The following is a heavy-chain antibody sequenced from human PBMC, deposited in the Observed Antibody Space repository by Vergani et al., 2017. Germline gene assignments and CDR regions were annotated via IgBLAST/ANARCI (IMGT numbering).Heavy chain of an antibody. J-gene: IGHJ3*01. CDR3: TKGSVYYHDSAGHGYDPYTGFDL. D-gene: IGHD5-12*01. CDR2: ISWNSGAV. V-gene: IGHV3-9*01. CDR1: GITFWKFG. Sequence: EVDLVESGGGLAQPGGSLRLSCEASGITFWKFGMHWVRQGPGKGLEWVSGISWNSGAVDYADSVRGRFTISRDNAKNSLFLEMNSLRFEDTAVYFCTKGSVYYHDSAGHGYDPYTGFDLWGQGRLVTVSS.